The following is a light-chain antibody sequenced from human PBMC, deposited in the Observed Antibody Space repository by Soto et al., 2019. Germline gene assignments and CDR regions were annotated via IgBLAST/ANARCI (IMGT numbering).Light chain of an antibody. Sequence: QAVVTQPASVSGPPGQSITISCTGSTSDVGSYIFVSWYQQHPGKAPKLMIYEATKRPSGVSNRFSGSQSGNTASLTISGLQAEDEGDYHCCSYAGDSTWVFGGWTKLTVL. CDR2: EAT. CDR1: TSDVGSYIF. V-gene: IGLV2-23*01. CDR3: CSYAGDSTWV. J-gene: IGLJ3*02.